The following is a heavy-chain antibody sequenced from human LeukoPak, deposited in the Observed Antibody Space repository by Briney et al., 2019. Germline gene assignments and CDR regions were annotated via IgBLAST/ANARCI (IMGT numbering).Heavy chain of an antibody. D-gene: IGHD1-7*01. CDR3: ARDITGTKAY. Sequence: GGSLRLSCAASGFTFSSYSMNWVRQAPGKGLECVSSISSSSSYIYYADSVKGRFTISRDNAKNSLYLQMNSLRAEDTAVYYCARDITGTKAYWGQGTLVTVSS. V-gene: IGHV3-21*01. CDR1: GFTFSSYS. J-gene: IGHJ4*02. CDR2: ISSSSSYI.